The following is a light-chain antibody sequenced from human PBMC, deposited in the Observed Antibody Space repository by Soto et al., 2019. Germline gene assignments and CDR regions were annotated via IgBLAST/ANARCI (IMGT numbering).Light chain of an antibody. CDR2: DDS. V-gene: IGLV3-21*02. J-gene: IGLJ2*01. CDR1: DIGSKS. Sequence: SYELTQPPSVSVAPGQTARMTWAGNDIGSKSVNWYQKRPGQTPVLVVYDDSDRPSGFPERFSGSNSGTTATLIISRVDAGDEADDYYQVWDISSDHVVFGGGTKLTVL. CDR3: QVWDISSDHVV.